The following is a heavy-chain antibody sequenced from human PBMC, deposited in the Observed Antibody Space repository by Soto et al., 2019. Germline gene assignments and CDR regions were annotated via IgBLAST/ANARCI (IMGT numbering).Heavy chain of an antibody. D-gene: IGHD6-13*01. V-gene: IGHV1-3*01. CDR1: GYTFTSYA. J-gene: IGHJ2*01. CDR2: INAGNGNT. Sequence: ASVKVCCKASGYTFTSYAMQWVRQDPGQRLEWMGWINAGNGNTKYSQKFQGRVTITRDTSASTAYMELSSLRSEDTAVYYCARSSSSWYWYFDLWGRGTLVTVSS. CDR3: ARSSSSWYWYFDL.